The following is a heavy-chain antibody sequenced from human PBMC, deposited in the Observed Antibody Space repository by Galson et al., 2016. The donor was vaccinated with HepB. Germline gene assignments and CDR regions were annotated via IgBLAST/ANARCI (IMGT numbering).Heavy chain of an antibody. CDR1: GFIFSSYG. J-gene: IGHJ4*02. V-gene: IGHV3-30*18. CDR3: AKATHDYGDHAH. CDR2: ISYDGSNK. D-gene: IGHD4-17*01. Sequence: SLRLSCAASGFIFSSYGMHWVRQAPGKGLEWVSFISYDGSNKYYADSVKGRFTISRDNSKNTLYLQMNSLGADDTAAYYCAKATHDYGDHAHWGQGTLVIVSS.